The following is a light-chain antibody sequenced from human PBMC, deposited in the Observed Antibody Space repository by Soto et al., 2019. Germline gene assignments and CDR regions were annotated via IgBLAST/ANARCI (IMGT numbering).Light chain of an antibody. CDR1: QSVGNF. CDR3: QQSFTTWT. Sequence: DIQMTQSPSSLSASVGDRVTITCRASQSVGNFLHWYQQKPGLPPKYLIYAASNLQSGVPSRFSCSGSGTDFTLNISNLQPADFATYYCQQSFTTWTFGQGTKVEVK. CDR2: AAS. V-gene: IGKV1-39*01. J-gene: IGKJ1*01.